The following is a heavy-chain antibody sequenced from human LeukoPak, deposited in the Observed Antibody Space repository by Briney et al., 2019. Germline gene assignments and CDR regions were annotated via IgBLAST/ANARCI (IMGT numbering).Heavy chain of an antibody. J-gene: IGHJ3*02. V-gene: IGHV5-51*01. CDR2: IYPGDSDT. CDR1: GYRFPTYW. CDR3: ARPSTVNAFDI. D-gene: IGHD5/OR15-5a*01. Sequence: GESLKISCKGSGYRFPTYWIGWVRQKPGKGLEWMGIIYPGDSDTRYSPSFQGQVTISADKSISTAYLQWSSLKASDTAMYYCARPSTVNAFDIWGQGTMVTVSS.